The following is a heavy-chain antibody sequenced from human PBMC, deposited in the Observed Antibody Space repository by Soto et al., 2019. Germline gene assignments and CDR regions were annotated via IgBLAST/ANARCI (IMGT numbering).Heavy chain of an antibody. CDR3: TRASTVAGGSSKSLPNNY. D-gene: IGHD6-19*01. J-gene: IGHJ4*02. V-gene: IGHV4-59*01. CDR1: GGSISSYY. Sequence: SETLSLTCTVSGGSISSYYWSWIRQPPGKGLEWIGYIYYSGSTNYNPSLKSRVTISVDTSKNQFSLKLSSVTAADTAMYYCTRASTVAGGSSKSLPNNYWGQGTLVTVSS. CDR2: IYYSGST.